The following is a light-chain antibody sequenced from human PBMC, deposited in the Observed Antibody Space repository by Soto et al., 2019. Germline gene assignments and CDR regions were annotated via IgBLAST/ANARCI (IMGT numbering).Light chain of an antibody. V-gene: IGLV2-8*01. CDR3: YSYAGSHNV. CDR2: EVN. Sequence: QSALTQPPSASGSPGQSVTISCTGTSSDVGGYNYVSWYQQHPGRAPRLMIYEVNKRPSVVPDRFSGSKSGDTASLTVSGLQAEDEADYYCYSYAGSHNVFGTGTKLTVL. CDR1: SSDVGGYNY. J-gene: IGLJ1*01.